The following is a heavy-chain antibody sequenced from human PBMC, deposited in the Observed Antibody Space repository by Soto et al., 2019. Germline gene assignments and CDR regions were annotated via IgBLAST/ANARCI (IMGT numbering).Heavy chain of an antibody. CDR2: IWYDGSNK. V-gene: IGHV3-33*01. CDR1: GFTFSSYG. CDR3: ARVTRYSSSSGYYYGMDV. D-gene: IGHD6-6*01. Sequence: GGSLRLSCAASGFTFSSYGMHWVRQAPGKGLEWVAVIWYDGSNKYYADSVKGRFTISRDNSKNTLYLQMNSLRAEDTAVYYCARVTRYSSSSGYYYGMDVWGQGTTVTVPS. J-gene: IGHJ6*02.